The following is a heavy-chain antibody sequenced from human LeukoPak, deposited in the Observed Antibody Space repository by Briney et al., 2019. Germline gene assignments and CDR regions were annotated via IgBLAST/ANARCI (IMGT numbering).Heavy chain of an antibody. CDR1: GFTLSTYG. Sequence: GGSLRLSCAASGFTLSTYGIHWVRQAPGKGLEWVAVISYDGSNKYFADSVKGRFTISRDNSKNTLYLQMNSLRAEDTAVYYCAKDRGSGSWYLYWGQGTLVTVSS. CDR3: AKDRGSGSWYLY. J-gene: IGHJ4*02. V-gene: IGHV3-30*18. D-gene: IGHD6-13*01. CDR2: ISYDGSNK.